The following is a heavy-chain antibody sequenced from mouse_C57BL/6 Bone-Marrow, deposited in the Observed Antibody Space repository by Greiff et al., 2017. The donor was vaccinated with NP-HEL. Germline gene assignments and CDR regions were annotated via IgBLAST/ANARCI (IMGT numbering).Heavy chain of an antibody. J-gene: IGHJ1*03. Sequence: DVHLVESGPGLAKPSQTLSLTCSVTGYSITSDYWNWIRKFPGNKLEYMGYISYSGSTYYNPSLKSRISITRDTSKNQYYLQLNSVTTEDTATYYCARYYGSSFPYFDVWGTGTTVTVSS. V-gene: IGHV3-8*01. CDR3: ARYYGSSFPYFDV. CDR1: GYSITSDY. D-gene: IGHD1-1*01. CDR2: ISYSGST.